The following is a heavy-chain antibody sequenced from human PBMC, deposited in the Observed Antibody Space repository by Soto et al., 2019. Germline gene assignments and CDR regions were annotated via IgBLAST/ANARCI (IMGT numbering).Heavy chain of an antibody. J-gene: IGHJ3*02. D-gene: IGHD3-10*02. CDR3: ARGENVVFDI. CDR1: GFTFSSYD. CDR2: IYSGGSI. Sequence: GGSLRLSCAASGFTFSSYDMSWVRQAPGKGLEWVSVIYSGGSIYYADSVKGRFTISRDNSKNTLYLQMNSLRAEDTAVYYCARGENVVFDIWGQGTMVTVSS. V-gene: IGHV3-53*01.